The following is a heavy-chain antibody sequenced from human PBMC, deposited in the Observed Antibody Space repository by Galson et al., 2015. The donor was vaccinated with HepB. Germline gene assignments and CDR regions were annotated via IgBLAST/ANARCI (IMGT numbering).Heavy chain of an antibody. V-gene: IGHV4-59*01. CDR1: GGSISSYY. CDR3: ARLAYYYDSSGYYYDY. D-gene: IGHD3-22*01. J-gene: IGHJ4*02. CDR2: IYYSGST. Sequence: QVQLQESGPGLVKPSQTLSLTCTVSGGSISSYYWSWIRQPPGKGLEWIGYIYYSGSTNYNPSLKSRVTISVDTSKNQFSLKLSSVTAADTAVYYCARLAYYYDSSGYYYDYWGQGTLVTVSS.